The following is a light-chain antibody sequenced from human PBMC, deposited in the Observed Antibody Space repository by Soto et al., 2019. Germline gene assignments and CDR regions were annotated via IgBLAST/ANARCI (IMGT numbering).Light chain of an antibody. V-gene: IGKV3-15*01. CDR1: QSVFSS. Sequence: EIVMTQSPSTLSVPPGERATLYCRVSQSVFSSLAWYQQKPGQAPRLLIYGAATRATGIPARFSGSGSGTEFTLTISSLQSEDFAVYFCQQYHNWPAFGQGTMVDI. J-gene: IGKJ1*01. CDR2: GAA. CDR3: QQYHNWPA.